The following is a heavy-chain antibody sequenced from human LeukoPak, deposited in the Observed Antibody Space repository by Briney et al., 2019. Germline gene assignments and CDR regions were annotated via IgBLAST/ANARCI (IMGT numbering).Heavy chain of an antibody. J-gene: IGHJ4*02. Sequence: PGGSLRLSCAASKFTFSDYSMSWVRQAPGKGLEWVSSISSIRNYIYYADSVKGRFTISRDNAKNSLYLQMNSLRAEDTAVYYCARKGYYDSSGYYRPGIDYWGQGTLVTVSS. CDR3: ARKGYYDSSGYYRPGIDY. CDR2: ISSIRNYI. V-gene: IGHV3-21*01. D-gene: IGHD3-22*01. CDR1: KFTFSDYS.